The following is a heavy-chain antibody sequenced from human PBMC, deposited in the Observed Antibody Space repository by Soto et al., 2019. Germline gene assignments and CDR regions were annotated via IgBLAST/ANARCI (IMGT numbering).Heavy chain of an antibody. J-gene: IGHJ4*02. Sequence: PGESLKISCKGSGYSFTSYWIGWVRQMPRKGLEWMGIIYPGESDTRYSPSFQGQVTISADKSISTAYLQWSSLKASDTAMYYCARLGYDSSGNGYYFDYWGQGTLVTVSS. CDR1: GYSFTSYW. V-gene: IGHV5-51*01. CDR2: IYPGESDT. D-gene: IGHD3-22*01. CDR3: ARLGYDSSGNGYYFDY.